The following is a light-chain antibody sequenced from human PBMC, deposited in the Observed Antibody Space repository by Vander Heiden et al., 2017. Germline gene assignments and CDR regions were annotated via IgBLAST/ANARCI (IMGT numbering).Light chain of an antibody. V-gene: IGLV2-11*01. J-gene: IGLJ2*01. Sequence: QSALTQPRPVSGSPGQSVTISCTGTSSDVGGYNYVSWYQQHPGKAPKLMIYDVSKRPSGVPDRFSGSKSGNTDSLTISGLQAEDEADYYCCSYAGSYNVVFGGGTKLTVL. CDR1: SSDVGGYNY. CDR2: DVS. CDR3: CSYAGSYNVV.